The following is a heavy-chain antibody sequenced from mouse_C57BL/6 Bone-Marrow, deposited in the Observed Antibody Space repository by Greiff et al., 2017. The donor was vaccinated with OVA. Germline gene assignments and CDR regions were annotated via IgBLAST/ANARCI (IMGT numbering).Heavy chain of an antibody. Sequence: EVNLVESGGGLVQSGRSLRLSCATSGFTFSDFYMEWVRQAPGKGLEWIAASRNKANDYTTEYSASVKGRFIVSRDTSQSILYLQMNALRAEDTAIYYCARDASLTGTRFAYWGQGTLVTVSA. CDR2: SRNKANDYTT. CDR1: GFTFSDFY. J-gene: IGHJ3*01. CDR3: ARDASLTGTRFAY. V-gene: IGHV7-1*01. D-gene: IGHD4-1*01.